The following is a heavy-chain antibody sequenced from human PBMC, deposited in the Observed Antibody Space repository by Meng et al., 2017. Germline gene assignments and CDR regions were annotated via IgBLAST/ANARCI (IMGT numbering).Heavy chain of an antibody. Sequence: GGSLRLSCVASGFTFSGSAMHWVRQASGKGLEWVGRIRSKANSYATAYAASVKGRFTISRDDSKNTAYLQMNSLKTEDTAVYYCTRHWTMVRGVIRGGYYYYGMDVWGQGTTVTVSS. V-gene: IGHV3-73*01. J-gene: IGHJ6*02. D-gene: IGHD3-10*01. CDR1: GFTFSGSA. CDR2: IRSKANSYAT. CDR3: TRHWTMVRGVIRGGYYYYGMDV.